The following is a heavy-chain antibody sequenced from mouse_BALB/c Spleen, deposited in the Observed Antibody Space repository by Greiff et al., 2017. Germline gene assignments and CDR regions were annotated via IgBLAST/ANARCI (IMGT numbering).Heavy chain of an antibody. V-gene: IGHV3-2*02. J-gene: IGHJ2*01. Sequence: EVQLQESGPGLVKPSQSLSLTCSVTGYSITSDYAWNWIRQFPGNKLEWMGYISYSGSTSYNPSLKSRISITRDTSKKQFFLQLNSVTTEDTATYYCARSSGSSSRFDYGGQGTTLTVSS. CDR2: ISYSGST. D-gene: IGHD1-1*01. CDR3: ARSSGSSSRFDY. CDR1: GYSITSDYA.